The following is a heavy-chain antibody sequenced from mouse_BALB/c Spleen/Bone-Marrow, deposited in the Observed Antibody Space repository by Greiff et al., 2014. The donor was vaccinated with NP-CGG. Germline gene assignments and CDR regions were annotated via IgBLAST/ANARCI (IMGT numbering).Heavy chain of an antibody. CDR2: ISYDGSN. D-gene: IGHD2-1*01. CDR1: GYSITSGYY. CDR3: ARYGNYNAMDY. V-gene: IGHV3-6*02. J-gene: IGHJ4*01. Sequence: VQLQQTGPGLVKPSQSLSLTCSVTGYSITSGYYWNWIRQFPGNKLEWMGYISYDGSNNYNPYLKNRISITRDTSKNQFFLKLNSVTTEDTATYYCARYGNYNAMDYWGQGTSVTVSS.